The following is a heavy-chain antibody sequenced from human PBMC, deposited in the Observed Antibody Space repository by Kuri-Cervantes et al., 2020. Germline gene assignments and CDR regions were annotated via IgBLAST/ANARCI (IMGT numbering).Heavy chain of an antibody. D-gene: IGHD2-15*01. CDR2: ISSSGSNI. J-gene: IGHJ3*02. Sequence: GGSLRLSCAASGFTFSDYYMSWIRQAPGKGLEWVSYISSSGSNIYYADSVKGRFTISRDNAKNSLYLQMNSLRAEDTAVYYCARPGGYCSGGSCYVAAFDIWGQGTMVTVSS. CDR3: ARPGGYCSGGSCYVAAFDI. V-gene: IGHV3-11*01. CDR1: GFTFSDYY.